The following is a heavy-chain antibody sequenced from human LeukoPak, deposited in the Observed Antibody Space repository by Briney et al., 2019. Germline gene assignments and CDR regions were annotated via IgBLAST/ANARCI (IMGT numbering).Heavy chain of an antibody. Sequence: PGGSLRLSCAASGFTFSSYSMNWVRQAPGKGLEWVSSISSSSSYIYYADSVKGRFTISRDNAKNSLYLQMNSLRAEDTAVYYCARDFTEYYYDSSGPGVDYWGQGTLVTVSS. V-gene: IGHV3-21*01. CDR1: GFTFSSYS. J-gene: IGHJ4*02. CDR3: ARDFTEYYYDSSGPGVDY. D-gene: IGHD3-22*01. CDR2: ISSSSSYI.